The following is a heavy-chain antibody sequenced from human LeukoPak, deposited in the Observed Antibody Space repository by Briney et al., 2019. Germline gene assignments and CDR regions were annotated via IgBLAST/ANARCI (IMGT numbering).Heavy chain of an antibody. D-gene: IGHD2-15*01. CDR3: ARYCTGGSCFFQYGMDV. J-gene: IGHJ6*04. CDR2: ISGSGATT. CDR1: GFTFSTYA. V-gene: IGHV3-23*01. Sequence: GASLRLSCAASGFTFSTYAMTWVRQAPGKGLEWVSAISGSGATTYYADSVKGRFTIPRDNSKNTLFLQMNSLSAEDTAIYYCARYCTGGSCFFQYGMDVWGKGTTVTVSS.